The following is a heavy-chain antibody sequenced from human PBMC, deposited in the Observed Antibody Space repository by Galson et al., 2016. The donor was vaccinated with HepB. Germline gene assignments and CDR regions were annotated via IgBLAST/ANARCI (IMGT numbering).Heavy chain of an antibody. V-gene: IGHV1-24*01. D-gene: IGHD3-10*01. CDR3: ARGHYYFAL. J-gene: IGHJ4*02. CDR2: FDPENGET. CDR1: GYIFTEIS. Sequence: SVKVSCKVFGYIFTEISMHWVRQAPGKGLEWMGGFDPENGETIYAQKFQGGVTMTRDTSISTAYMELSTLRSEDTAVYYCARGHYYFALWGQGTLVTVSS.